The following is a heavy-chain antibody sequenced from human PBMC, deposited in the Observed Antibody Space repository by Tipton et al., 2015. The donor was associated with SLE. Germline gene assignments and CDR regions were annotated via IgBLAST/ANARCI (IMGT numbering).Heavy chain of an antibody. D-gene: IGHD5-12*01. J-gene: IGHJ3*02. Sequence: TLSLTCTVSSGSISSGSYYWSWIRQPAGKGLEWIGHIYTSGSTNYNPSLKSRVTISVDTSKNQFSLKLSSVTAADTAVYYCARGGDSGYDRGAFDIWGQGTMVTVSS. CDR2: IYTSGST. CDR3: ARGGDSGYDRGAFDI. CDR1: SGSISSGSYY. V-gene: IGHV4-61*09.